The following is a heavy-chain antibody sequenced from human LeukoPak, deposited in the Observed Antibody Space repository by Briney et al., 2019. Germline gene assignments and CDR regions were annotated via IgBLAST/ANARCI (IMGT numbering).Heavy chain of an antibody. CDR1: GFTFDDYA. J-gene: IGHJ4*02. D-gene: IGHD3-22*01. CDR3: ANLDPPNNCDSSCYYPGGY. V-gene: IGHV3-43*02. Sequence: PGGSLRLSCAASGFTFDDYAMHWVRQAPGKGLEWVSLISGDGGSTYYADSVKGRFTISRDNSKNSLYLQMNSLRTEDTALYYCANLDPPNNCDSSCYYPGGYWGQGTLVTVSS. CDR2: ISGDGGST.